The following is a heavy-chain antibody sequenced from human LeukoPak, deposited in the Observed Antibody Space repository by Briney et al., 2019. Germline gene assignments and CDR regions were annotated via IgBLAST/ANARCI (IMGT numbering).Heavy chain of an antibody. V-gene: IGHV4-59*01. D-gene: IGHD3-22*01. CDR1: GGSISSYY. J-gene: IGHJ4*02. Sequence: ASETLSLTCTVSGGSISSYYWSWIRQPPGKGLEWIGYIYYSGSTTYNPSLKSRVTISVDTSKNQFSLKLSSVTAADTAVYYCARESLTDYYDSSGYADYWGQGTLVTVSS. CDR3: ARESLTDYYDSSGYADY. CDR2: IYYSGST.